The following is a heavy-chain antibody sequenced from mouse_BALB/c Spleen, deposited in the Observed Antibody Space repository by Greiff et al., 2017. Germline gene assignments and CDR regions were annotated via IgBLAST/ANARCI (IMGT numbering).Heavy chain of an antibody. V-gene: IGHV5-6-3*01. J-gene: IGHJ4*01. Sequence: EVKLVESGGGLVQPGGSLKLSCAASGFTFSSYGMSWVRQTPDKRLELVATINSNGGSTYYPDSVKGRFTISRDNAKNTLYLQMSSLKSEDTAMYYCASNYPYDAMDYWGQGTSVTVSS. CDR3: ASNYPYDAMDY. CDR1: GFTFSSYG. CDR2: INSNGGST. D-gene: IGHD2-1*01.